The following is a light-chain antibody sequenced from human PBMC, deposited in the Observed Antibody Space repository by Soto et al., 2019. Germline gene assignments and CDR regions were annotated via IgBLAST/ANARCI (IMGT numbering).Light chain of an antibody. CDR3: QQYNSFPWT. J-gene: IGKJ1*01. Sequence: DIRMTQSQSSLSASVGDTVTITCRASHNINTYLNWYQQRPGKAPSLLITDASKLESGVPPRFNGSRSETEFTLTIRNLQPDDFATYYCQQYNSFPWTFGLGTKVDIK. CDR1: HNINTY. CDR2: DAS. V-gene: IGKV1-5*01.